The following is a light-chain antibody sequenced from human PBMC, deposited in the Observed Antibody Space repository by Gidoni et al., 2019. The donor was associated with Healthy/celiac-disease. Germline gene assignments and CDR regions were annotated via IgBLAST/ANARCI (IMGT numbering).Light chain of an antibody. CDR1: SSDVGRYNL. CDR2: EVS. CDR3: CSYAGSSGLV. Sequence: QSARTEPAPVSGSRGQSITISCTGPSSDVGRYNLVSWYQHHPGKAPKLMIYEVSKRPSGVSNRFSGSKSGNTASLTISGLQAEDEADYYCCSYAGSSGLVFGGGTKLTVL. J-gene: IGLJ3*02. V-gene: IGLV2-23*02.